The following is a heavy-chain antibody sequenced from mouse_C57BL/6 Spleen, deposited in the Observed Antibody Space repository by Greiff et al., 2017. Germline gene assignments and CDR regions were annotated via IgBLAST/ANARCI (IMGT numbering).Heavy chain of an antibody. J-gene: IGHJ4*01. CDR3: AGNPFYSNYVMDY. V-gene: IGHV5-17*01. CDR1: GFTFSDYG. CDR2: ISSGSSTS. D-gene: IGHD2-5*01. Sequence: EVQRVESGGGLVKPGGSLKLSCAASGFTFSDYGMHWVRQAPEKGLEWVAYISSGSSTSDYADTVKGRFTLSRDNAKNTLCLQMTSLRSEDTAMYYCAGNPFYSNYVMDYWGQGTSVTVSS.